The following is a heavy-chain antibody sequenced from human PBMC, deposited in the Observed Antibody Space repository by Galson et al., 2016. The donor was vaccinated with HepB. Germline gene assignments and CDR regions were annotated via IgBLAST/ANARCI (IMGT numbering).Heavy chain of an antibody. CDR3: ARRGNYIPVDAFDL. CDR1: GFTFSSCA. J-gene: IGHJ3*01. D-gene: IGHD1-7*01. Sequence: LRLSCAASGFTFSSCAMSWVRQAPGKGLEWIGYIYYSGTTYYNPSLESRVTISIDTSKSHFSLKLNSVTPTDTAVYYCARRGNYIPVDAFDLWGQGTMVTVSS. V-gene: IGHV4-59*08. CDR2: IYYSGTT.